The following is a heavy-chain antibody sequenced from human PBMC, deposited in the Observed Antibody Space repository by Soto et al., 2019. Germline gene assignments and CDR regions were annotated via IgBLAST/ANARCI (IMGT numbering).Heavy chain of an antibody. J-gene: IGHJ6*02. CDR1: GYTFTSYA. Sequence: ASVKVSCKASGYTFTSYAMHWVRQAPGQRLEWMGWINAGNGNTKYSQKFQGRVTITRDTSASTAYMELRSLRSDDTAVYYCARDVEVATMNYYYYGMDVWGQGTTVTVSS. CDR2: INAGNGNT. D-gene: IGHD5-12*01. CDR3: ARDVEVATMNYYYYGMDV. V-gene: IGHV1-3*01.